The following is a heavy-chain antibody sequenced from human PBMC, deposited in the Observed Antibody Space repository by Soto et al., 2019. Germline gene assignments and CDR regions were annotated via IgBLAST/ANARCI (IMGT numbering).Heavy chain of an antibody. CDR3: LRSVFFYPAGSCSAAYYGMDV. J-gene: IGHJ6*02. CDR1: GYTFISYG. D-gene: IGHD2-8*01. CDR2: ISAYNGNT. V-gene: IGHV1-18*01. Sequence: ASVKVSCKASGYTFISYGIGWVRQAPGQGLEWMGLISAYNGNTNYVQKLQGRVTINTDTSTNTAYMAPRSLTSGCRAVYYFLRSVFFYPAGSCSAAYYGMDVWGQGTTVTVSS.